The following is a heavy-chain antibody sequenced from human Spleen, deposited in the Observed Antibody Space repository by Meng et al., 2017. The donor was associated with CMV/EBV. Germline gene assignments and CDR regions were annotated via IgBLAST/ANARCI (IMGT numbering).Heavy chain of an antibody. V-gene: IGHV1-8*03. CDR2: MNPNSGDT. D-gene: IGHD3-22*01. CDR3: ARGFGDYEVYYFDP. J-gene: IGHJ5*02. Sequence: SGYTFTNYEINWVRQTPGQGLEWMGWMNPNSGDTGYAEDFQGRISFTRNNSIATAYMELTRLTPDDTAIYYCARGFGDYEVYYFDPWGQGTLVTVSS. CDR1: GYTFTNYE.